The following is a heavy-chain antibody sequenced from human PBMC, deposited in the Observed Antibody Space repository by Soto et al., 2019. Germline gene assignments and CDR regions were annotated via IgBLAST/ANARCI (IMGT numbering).Heavy chain of an antibody. CDR1: GYTFTSYD. CDR2: MTPSSGNT. CDR3: TRGDF. Sequence: QVQLVQSGAEAKKPGASVTVSCQASGYTFTSYDINWVRLATGQGLEWMGFMTPSSGNTGYAQKFQGRVTLTRNTSIRTAYWELSSLRSDDTSVYYCTRGDFWGQGTLVTVSS. J-gene: IGHJ4*02. V-gene: IGHV1-8*01.